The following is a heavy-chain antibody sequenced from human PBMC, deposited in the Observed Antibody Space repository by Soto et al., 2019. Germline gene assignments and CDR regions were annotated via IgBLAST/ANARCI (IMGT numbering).Heavy chain of an antibody. D-gene: IGHD3-3*01. CDR3: ARDGVVPSAPYYGMDV. CDR1: RGSISTYY. V-gene: IGHV4-59*01. Sequence: SETLSLTCTVSRGSISTYYWSWIRQPPGKGLEWIGYVHFTGSTNYNPSLKSRVTISVDTSKNQFSLELSSVTAADTAVYYCARDGVVPSAPYYGMDVWGQGTTVTVSS. CDR2: VHFTGST. J-gene: IGHJ6*02.